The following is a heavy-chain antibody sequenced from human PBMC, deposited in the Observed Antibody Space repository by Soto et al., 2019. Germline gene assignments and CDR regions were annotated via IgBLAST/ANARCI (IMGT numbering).Heavy chain of an antibody. CDR2: IIPMFPTA. Sequence: SVKVSCKASGGTFSNHAISWVRQAPGQGLEWVGGIIPMFPTADYAQRFQGRVTITADDSTTTVYMELSGLRSEDTAMYYCARDDATYCGGDCYRYFYYGMDVWGKGTTVTVSS. V-gene: IGHV1-69*13. CDR1: GGTFSNHA. D-gene: IGHD2-21*02. J-gene: IGHJ6*04. CDR3: ARDDATYCGGDCYRYFYYGMDV.